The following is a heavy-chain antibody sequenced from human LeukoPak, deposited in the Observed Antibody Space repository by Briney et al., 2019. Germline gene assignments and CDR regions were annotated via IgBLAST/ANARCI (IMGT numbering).Heavy chain of an antibody. V-gene: IGHV3-23*01. CDR3: AKVPPGYDASCPIHY. Sequence: GGSLRLSCAASGFTFSSYAISWVRQAPGEGLEWVSVISGSGRTTFYADSVKGRFTISRDNSKNTLYLQMNGLRPEDTAVYYCAKVPPGYDASCPIHYWGQGSLVTVSS. D-gene: IGHD4/OR15-4a*01. CDR2: ISGSGRTT. J-gene: IGHJ4*02. CDR1: GFTFSSYA.